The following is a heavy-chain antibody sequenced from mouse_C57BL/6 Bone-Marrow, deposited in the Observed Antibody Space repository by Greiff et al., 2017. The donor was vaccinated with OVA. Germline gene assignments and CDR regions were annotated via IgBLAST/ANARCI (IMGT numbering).Heavy chain of an antibody. J-gene: IGHJ1*03. V-gene: IGHV1-52*01. D-gene: IGHD2-4*01. Sequence: VQLQQPGAELVRPGSSVKLSCKASGYTFTSYWMHWVKQRPIQGLEWIGNIDPSDSETHYNQKFKDKATLTVDKSSSTAYMQLSSLTSEDSAVYYCARSEGIYDDYVGYFDVWGTGTTVTVSS. CDR3: ARSEGIYDDYVGYFDV. CDR2: IDPSDSET. CDR1: GYTFTSYW.